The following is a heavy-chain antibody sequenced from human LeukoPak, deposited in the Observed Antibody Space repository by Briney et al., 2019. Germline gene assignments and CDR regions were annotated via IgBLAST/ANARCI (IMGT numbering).Heavy chain of an antibody. D-gene: IGHD6-13*01. V-gene: IGHV3-7*03. CDR3: ASPEGSSSWHSYY. CDR1: GFTFNTFW. Sequence: GGSLRLSCAASGFTFNTFWMSWVRQAPGKGLEWVANINQDGSEKYYVDSVKGRFTISRDNAKNSLYLQMNSLRAEDTAVYYCASPEGSSSWHSYYWGQGTLVTVTS. J-gene: IGHJ4*02. CDR2: INQDGSEK.